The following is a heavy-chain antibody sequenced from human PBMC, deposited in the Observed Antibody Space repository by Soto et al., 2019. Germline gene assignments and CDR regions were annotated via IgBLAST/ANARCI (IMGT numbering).Heavy chain of an antibody. D-gene: IGHD4-17*01. V-gene: IGHV4-34*01. Sequence: QVQLQQWGAGLLKPSETLSLTCAVYGGSFSGYYWSWIRQPPGKGLEWIGEINHSGSTNYNPSLKSRVTISVDTSKNQFSLKLSSVTAADTAVYYCARVMSPETTVTIFDYWGQGTLVTVSS. CDR1: GGSFSGYY. J-gene: IGHJ4*02. CDR3: ARVMSPETTVTIFDY. CDR2: INHSGST.